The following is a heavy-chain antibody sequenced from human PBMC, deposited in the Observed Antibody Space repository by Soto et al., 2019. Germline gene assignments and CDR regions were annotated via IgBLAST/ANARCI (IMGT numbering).Heavy chain of an antibody. D-gene: IGHD2-2*01. J-gene: IGHJ3*02. CDR2: INHSGRT. V-gene: IGHV4-34*01. CDR3: VSTNHAFDI. Sequence: QVRLQQWGAGLLKSSETLSLTCGVYGGSFSGYYWSWVRQPPGKGLEWIGEINHSGRTKYNPSLKSRVTISLDTSKNQFSLKLRSVTAADTAVYYFVSTNHAFDIWSQGTMVTVSS. CDR1: GGSFSGYY.